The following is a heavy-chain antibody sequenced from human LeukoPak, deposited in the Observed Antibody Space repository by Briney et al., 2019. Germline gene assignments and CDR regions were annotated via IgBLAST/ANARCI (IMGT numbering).Heavy chain of an antibody. CDR3: AKGWIVVDAFDI. CDR2: ISSSSSYI. Sequence: KPGGSLRLSCAASGFTFSSYSMNWVRQAPGKGLEWVSSISSSSSYIYYADSVKGRFTISRDNAKNSLYLQMNSLRAEDTAVYYCAKGWIVVDAFDIWGQGTMVTVSS. J-gene: IGHJ3*02. D-gene: IGHD3-22*01. CDR1: GFTFSSYS. V-gene: IGHV3-21*01.